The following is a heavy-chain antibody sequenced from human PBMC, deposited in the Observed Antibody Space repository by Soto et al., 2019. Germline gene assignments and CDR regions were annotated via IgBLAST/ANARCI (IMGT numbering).Heavy chain of an antibody. J-gene: IGHJ5*01. CDR3: AREDGSGWYWFDS. CDR1: GYTFSSHG. CDR2: ISAYHGKT. D-gene: IGHD6-19*01. Sequence: QVQLVQSGGEVKKPGASVKVSCKTSGYTFSSHGISWVRQAPGQGLEWMGWISAYHGKTNYAQKFQDRVTMTTDASTSTAYRELRGLRPDDTAMYYCAREDGSGWYWFDSWGQGTLVTVSP. V-gene: IGHV1-18*01.